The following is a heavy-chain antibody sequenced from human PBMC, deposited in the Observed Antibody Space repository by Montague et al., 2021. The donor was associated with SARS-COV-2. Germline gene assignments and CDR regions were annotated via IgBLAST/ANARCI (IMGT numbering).Heavy chain of an antibody. D-gene: IGHD6-19*01. J-gene: IGHJ6*01. CDR1: TITFSNYW. Sequence: SLSLSCAASTITFSNYWMTWVRQVPGKGLECVANIKEDGSEKYYVGSVRGRFTISRDNAKNSLYLQMNSLRAEDTALYYCARATRVAGTSRRKTYYYGLDVWGQGTTVIVSS. CDR2: IKEDGSEK. V-gene: IGHV3-7*03. CDR3: ARATRVAGTSRRKTYYYGLDV.